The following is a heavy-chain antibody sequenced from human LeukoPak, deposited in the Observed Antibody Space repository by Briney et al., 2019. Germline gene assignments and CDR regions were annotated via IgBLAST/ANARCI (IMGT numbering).Heavy chain of an antibody. CDR2: IYYSGST. CDR1: GGSISSYY. D-gene: IGHD2-15*01. Sequence: SETLSLTCTVSGGSISSYYWSWIRQPPGKGLEWIGYIYYSGSTNYNPSLKSRVTISVDTSKNQFSLKLSSVTAADTAVYYCARDQVVATIFDYWGQGTLVTVSS. CDR3: ARDQVVATIFDY. J-gene: IGHJ4*02. V-gene: IGHV4-59*12.